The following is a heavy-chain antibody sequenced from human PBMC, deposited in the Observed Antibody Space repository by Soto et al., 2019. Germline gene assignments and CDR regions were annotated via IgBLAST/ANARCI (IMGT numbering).Heavy chain of an antibody. D-gene: IGHD2-21*02. V-gene: IGHV4-30-4*01. CDR1: GGSPNRRHYH. Sequence: PSETLSLPCTGSGGSPNRRHYHLTWIPQAPGKGLEWIGYIHYTGSVRYNPSLQSRITMSVDTSKNLFSLNLSSVTAADTAVYFCVREDDGGDRDYYGLDVWGQGTMVTVSS. J-gene: IGHJ6*02. CDR2: IHYTGSV. CDR3: VREDDGGDRDYYGLDV.